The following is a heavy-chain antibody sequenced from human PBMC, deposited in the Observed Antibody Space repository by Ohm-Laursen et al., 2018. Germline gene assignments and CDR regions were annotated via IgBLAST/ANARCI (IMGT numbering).Heavy chain of an antibody. CDR2: IYTSGST. D-gene: IGHD5-18*01. V-gene: IGHV4-4*07. Sequence: SETLSLTCTVSGGSISSYYWSWIRQPAGKGLEWIGRIYTSGSTNYNPSLKSRVTMSVDTSKNQFSLKLSSVTAADTAVYYCARELRRIQLWSREGWFDPWGQGTLVTVSS. J-gene: IGHJ5*02. CDR3: ARELRRIQLWSREGWFDP. CDR1: GGSISSYY.